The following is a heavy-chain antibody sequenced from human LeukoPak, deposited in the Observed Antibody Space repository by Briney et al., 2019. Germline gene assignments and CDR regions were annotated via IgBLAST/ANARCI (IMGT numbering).Heavy chain of an antibody. D-gene: IGHD6-13*01. Sequence: MHSETLSPTGTVSSGSIRNYYWSWIRQPPGKGLEWIGYIHYTGTTNYNPSLKSRVTLSLDTSKNQLSLKLNSVTAADAAVYYCAAQHQLVNTFDIWGQGTIISVSS. J-gene: IGHJ3*02. CDR2: IHYTGTT. V-gene: IGHV4-59*01. CDR1: SGSIRNYY. CDR3: AAQHQLVNTFDI.